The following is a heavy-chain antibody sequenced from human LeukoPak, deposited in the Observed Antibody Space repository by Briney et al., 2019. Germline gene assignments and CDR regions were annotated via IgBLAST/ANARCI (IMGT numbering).Heavy chain of an antibody. Sequence: KPSETLSLTCTVSGGSISSYYWSWIRQPAGKGLEWIGRIYISGSTNYNPSLKSRVTMSVDTSKNQFSLKLSSVTAADTAVYYCARVKYYDSSGYYVYYYMDVWGKGTTVTVSS. CDR2: IYISGST. V-gene: IGHV4-4*07. CDR3: ARVKYYDSSGYYVYYYMDV. D-gene: IGHD3-22*01. J-gene: IGHJ6*03. CDR1: GGSISSYY.